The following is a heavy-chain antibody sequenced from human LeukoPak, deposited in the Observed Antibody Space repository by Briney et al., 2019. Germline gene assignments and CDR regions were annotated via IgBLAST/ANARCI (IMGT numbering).Heavy chain of an antibody. CDR2: IYYSGST. CDR1: GGSISSYY. Sequence: SETLSLTCTVSGGSISSYYWSWNRQPPGKGLEWIGYIYYSGSTNYNPSLKSRVTISVDTSKNQFSLKLSSVTAADTAVYYCARTYYDILTGYYKSPAYYFDYWGQGTLVTVSS. J-gene: IGHJ4*02. V-gene: IGHV4-59*01. CDR3: ARTYYDILTGYYKSPAYYFDY. D-gene: IGHD3-9*01.